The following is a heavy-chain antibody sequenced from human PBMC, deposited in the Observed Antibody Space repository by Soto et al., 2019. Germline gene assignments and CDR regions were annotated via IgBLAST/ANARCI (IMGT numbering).Heavy chain of an antibody. V-gene: IGHV3-30-3*01. Sequence: QVQLVESGGGVVQPGRSLRLSCAASGFTFSSYAMHWVRQAPGKGLEWVAVISYDGSNKYYADSVKGRFTISRDNSKNTLYLQMNSLRAEDTAVYYCARDGLPLSLLGLLYYWGQGTLVTVSS. CDR3: ARDGLPLSLLGLLYY. CDR1: GFTFSSYA. J-gene: IGHJ4*02. CDR2: ISYDGSNK.